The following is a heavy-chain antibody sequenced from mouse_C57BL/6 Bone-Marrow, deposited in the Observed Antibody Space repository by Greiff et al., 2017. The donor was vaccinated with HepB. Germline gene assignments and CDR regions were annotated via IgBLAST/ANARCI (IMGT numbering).Heavy chain of an antibody. CDR3: ARDAGDYDDGYAMDY. Sequence: EVQGVESGGGLVQSGRSLRLSCATSGFTFSDFYMEWVRQAPGKGLEWIAASRNKANDYTTEYSASVKGRFIVSRDTSQSILYLQMNALRAEDTAIYYCARDAGDYDDGYAMDYWGQGTSVTVSS. CDR2: SRNKANDYTT. V-gene: IGHV7-1*01. J-gene: IGHJ4*01. D-gene: IGHD2-4*01. CDR1: GFTFSDFY.